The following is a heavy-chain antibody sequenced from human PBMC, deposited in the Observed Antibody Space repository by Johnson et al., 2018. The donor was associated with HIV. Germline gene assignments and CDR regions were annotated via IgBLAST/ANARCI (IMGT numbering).Heavy chain of an antibody. CDR1: GFTFSSYD. CDR2: IGTAGDT. CDR3: AIVGATQDAFDI. D-gene: IGHD1-26*01. Sequence: VQLVESGGGLVQPGGSLRLSCAASGFTFSSYDMHWVRQATGKGLEWVSAIGTAGDTYYPGSVKGRFTISRDNAKNSLYLQMNSLRAEDTAFYYCAIVGATQDAFDIWGQGTMVTVSS. V-gene: IGHV3-13*01. J-gene: IGHJ3*02.